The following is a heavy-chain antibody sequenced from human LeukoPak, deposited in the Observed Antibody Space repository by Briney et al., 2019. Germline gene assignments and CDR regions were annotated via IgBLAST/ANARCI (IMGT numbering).Heavy chain of an antibody. CDR3: ARRKATGPYYYDSSGYYKGFDY. V-gene: IGHV4-34*01. J-gene: IGHJ4*02. CDR1: GGSFSGYY. D-gene: IGHD3-22*01. Sequence: SETLSLTCAVYGGSFSGYYWSWIRQPPGKGLEWIGEINHSGSTNYNPSLKSRVTISVDTSKNQFSLKLSSVTAADTAVYYCARRKATGPYYYDSSGYYKGFDYWGQGTLVTVSS. CDR2: INHSGST.